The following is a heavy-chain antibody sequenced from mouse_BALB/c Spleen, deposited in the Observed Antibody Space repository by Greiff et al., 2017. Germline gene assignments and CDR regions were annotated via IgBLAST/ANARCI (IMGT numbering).Heavy chain of an antibody. D-gene: IGHD2-1*01. Sequence: EVKVVESGGGLVQPGGSLKLSCAASGFTFSSYGMSWVRQTPDKRLELVATINSNGGSTYYPDSVKGRFTISRDNAKNTLYLQMSSLKSEDTAMYYCARDYYGNPFAYWGQGTLVTVSA. CDR3: ARDYYGNPFAY. CDR2: INSNGGST. J-gene: IGHJ3*01. CDR1: GFTFSSYG. V-gene: IGHV5-6-3*01.